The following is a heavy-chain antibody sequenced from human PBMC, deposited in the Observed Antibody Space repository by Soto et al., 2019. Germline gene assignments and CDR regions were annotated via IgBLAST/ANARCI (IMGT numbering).Heavy chain of an antibody. CDR2: IYYSGST. V-gene: IGHV4-39*01. D-gene: IGHD4-17*01. J-gene: IGHJ6*02. CDR3: ASQTVTLKGAHYYYYGMDV. CDR1: GGSISSSSYY. Sequence: SETLSLTCTVSGGSISSSSYYWGWIRQPPGKGLEWIGSIYYSGSTYYNPSLKSRVTISVDTSKNQFSLKLSSVTAADTAVYYCASQTVTLKGAHYYYYGMDVWGQGTTVTVSS.